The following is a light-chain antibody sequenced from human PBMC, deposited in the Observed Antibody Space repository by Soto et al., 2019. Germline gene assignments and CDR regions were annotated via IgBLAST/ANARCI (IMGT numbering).Light chain of an antibody. CDR2: KAS. CDR3: QHYNSYSEA. V-gene: IGKV1-5*03. J-gene: IGKJ1*01. Sequence: DIQMTQSPSTLSGYVGDRVTITCRASQTIGSWLAWYQQKPGKAPKLLIYKASSLKSGVPSRFSGSGSGTEFTLTISSLQPDDFATYYCQHYNSYSEAFGQGTKVDNK. CDR1: QTIGSW.